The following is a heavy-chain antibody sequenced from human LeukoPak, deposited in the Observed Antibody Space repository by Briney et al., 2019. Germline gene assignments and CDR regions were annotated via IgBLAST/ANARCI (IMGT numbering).Heavy chain of an antibody. CDR2: ISYDGSNK. V-gene: IGHV3-30-3*01. D-gene: IGHD5-24*01. J-gene: IGHJ4*02. CDR3: ARMATIGGGFDY. Sequence: GGSLGLSCAASGFTFSSYAMHWVRQAPGKGLEWVAVISYDGSNKYYADSVKGRFTISRDNSKNTLYLQMNSLRAEDTAVYYCARMATIGGGFDYWGQGTLVTVSS. CDR1: GFTFSSYA.